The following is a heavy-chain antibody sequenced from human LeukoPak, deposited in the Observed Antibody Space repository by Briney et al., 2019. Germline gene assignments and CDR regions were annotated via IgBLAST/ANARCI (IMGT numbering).Heavy chain of an antibody. CDR1: GFTFSSYG. CDR3: ARDVLWFGELLRYYYYYGMDV. D-gene: IGHD3-10*01. V-gene: IGHV3-33*01. J-gene: IGHJ6*02. CDR2: IWYDGSNK. Sequence: GGSLRLSCAASGFTFSSYGMHWVRQAPGKGLEWVAVIWYDGSNKYYADSVKGRFTISRDNSKNALYLQMNSLRAEDTAVYYCARDVLWFGELLRYYYYYGMDVWGQGTTATVSS.